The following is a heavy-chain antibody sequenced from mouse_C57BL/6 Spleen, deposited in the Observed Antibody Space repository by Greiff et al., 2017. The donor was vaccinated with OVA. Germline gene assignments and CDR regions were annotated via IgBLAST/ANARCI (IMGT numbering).Heavy chain of an antibody. J-gene: IGHJ2*01. CDR3: ARKGWGDY. Sequence: VQLQESGPELVKPGASLKLSCRASGYPFPTYAINWLSQSPGRGLEWIGWFFPRVGITTSNEKFKGKATLTVDTSSSTAYMELHSLTSEDSAVYFCARKGWGDYWGQGTTLTVSS. CDR1: GYPFPTYA. CDR2: FFPRVGIT. V-gene: IGHV1-85*01.